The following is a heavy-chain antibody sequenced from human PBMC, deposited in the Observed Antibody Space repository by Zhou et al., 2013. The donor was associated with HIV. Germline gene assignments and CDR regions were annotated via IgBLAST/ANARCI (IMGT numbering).Heavy chain of an antibody. CDR1: GYNFITYG. Sequence: QVQLVQSGAEVKKPGASVKVSCKASGYNFITYGISWVRQAPGQGLEWMGWISGYNGNINYAQKLQGRVTMTTDISTSTAYMELRSLRSDDTAVYYCARVISIFTPSDFWGQGTLVHRLL. D-gene: IGHD3-9*01. CDR2: ISGYNGNI. V-gene: IGHV1-18*01. CDR3: ARVISIFTPSDF. J-gene: IGHJ4*02.